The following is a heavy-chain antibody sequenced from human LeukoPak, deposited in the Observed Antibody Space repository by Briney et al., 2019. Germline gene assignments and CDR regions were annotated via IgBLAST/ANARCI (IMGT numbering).Heavy chain of an antibody. Sequence: GASVKVSCKASGYIFTGYFMHWVRQAPGQGLEWMGWINPNSGGANYAQKFRGRVTMTRDTSISTAYMELSSLRSDDTAVYYCARDGNLDYWGQGTLVTVSS. D-gene: IGHD1-14*01. V-gene: IGHV1-2*02. J-gene: IGHJ4*02. CDR3: ARDGNLDY. CDR2: INPNSGGA. CDR1: GYIFTGYF.